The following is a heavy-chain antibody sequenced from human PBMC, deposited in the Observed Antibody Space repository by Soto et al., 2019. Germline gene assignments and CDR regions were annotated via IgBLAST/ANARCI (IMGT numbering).Heavy chain of an antibody. CDR2: IYSGGST. D-gene: IGHD5-18*01. CDR1: GFTVSSNY. CDR3: ARVGYSYAVDAFDI. J-gene: IGHJ3*02. V-gene: IGHV3-66*01. Sequence: EVQLVESGGGLVQPGGSLRLSCAASGFTVSSNYMSWVRQAPGKGLEWVSVIYSGGSTYYADSVKGRFTISRDNSKNTLYLQMNSLRAEDTAVYYCARVGYSYAVDAFDIWGQGTMVTVSS.